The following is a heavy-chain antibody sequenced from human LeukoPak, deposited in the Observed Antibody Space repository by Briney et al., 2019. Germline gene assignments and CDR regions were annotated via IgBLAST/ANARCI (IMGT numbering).Heavy chain of an antibody. CDR1: GCSISCGYY. Sequence: SETLSLTCAVSGCSISCGYYWGRIRQPPGKGREWIGSIYHSGSTYYNPSLKSRATISVDTSKNQFSLKLSSVTAADTAVYYFATAQEEDYHSVRRSYRYTGFEYWGQGTLVTVSS. CDR2: IYHSGST. CDR3: ATAQEEDYHSVRRSYRYTGFEY. J-gene: IGHJ4*02. V-gene: IGHV4-38-2*01. D-gene: IGHD3-16*02.